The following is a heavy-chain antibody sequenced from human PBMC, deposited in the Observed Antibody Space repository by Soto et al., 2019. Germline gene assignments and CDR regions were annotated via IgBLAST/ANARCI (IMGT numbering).Heavy chain of an antibody. CDR1: GGSMSSFGYY. Sequence: SETLSLTCTVSGGSMSSFGYYLGWIRQPPGKGLEWIGRIHDSGSTYYTPSLKSRVTISVDTSKNQCSLKLSSVTAADTAVYYCARRVYSGYSSGWPYYFDYWGQGTLVTVPQ. D-gene: IGHD6-19*01. V-gene: IGHV4-39*07. CDR3: ARRVYSGYSSGWPYYFDY. CDR2: IHDSGST. J-gene: IGHJ4*02.